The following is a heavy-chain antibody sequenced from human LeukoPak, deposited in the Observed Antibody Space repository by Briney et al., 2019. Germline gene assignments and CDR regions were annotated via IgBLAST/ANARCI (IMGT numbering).Heavy chain of an antibody. CDR3: ARRSGWYYFDY. CDR1: GYTFTSYD. D-gene: IGHD6-19*01. CDR2: MNPNSGNT. V-gene: IGHV1-8*01. Sequence: ASVKISCKASGYTFTSYDINWLRQATGQGLEWMGWMNPNSGNTGYAQKFQGRVTMTRNTSISTAYMELSSLRSEDTAVYYCARRSGWYYFDYWGRGTLVTVSS. J-gene: IGHJ4*02.